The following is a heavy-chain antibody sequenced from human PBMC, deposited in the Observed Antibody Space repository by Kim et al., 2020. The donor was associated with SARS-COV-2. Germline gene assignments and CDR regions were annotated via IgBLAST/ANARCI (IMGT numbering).Heavy chain of an antibody. CDR2: MNPNSGNT. D-gene: IGHD3-3*01. Sequence: ASVKVSCKASGYTFTSYDINWVRQATGQGLEWMGWMNPNSGNTGYAQKFQGRVTMTRNTSISTAYMELSSLRSEDTAVYYCARGSKTRMYYDFWSGYQSEVWGQGTTVTVSS. CDR3: ARGSKTRMYYDFWSGYQSEV. CDR1: GYTFTSYD. V-gene: IGHV1-8*01. J-gene: IGHJ6*02.